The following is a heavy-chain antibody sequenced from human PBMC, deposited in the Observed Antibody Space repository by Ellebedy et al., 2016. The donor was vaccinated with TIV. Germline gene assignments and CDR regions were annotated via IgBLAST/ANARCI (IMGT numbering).Heavy chain of an antibody. CDR1: GGSISSSNW. V-gene: IGHV4-4*02. D-gene: IGHD6-13*01. CDR3: ASQEYSSSWYTEYYYYGMDV. J-gene: IGHJ6*02. Sequence: SETLSLTXAVSGGSISSSNWWSWVRQPPGKGLEWIGEIYHSGSTNYNPSLKSRVTISVDKSKNQFSLKLSSVTAADTAVYYCASQEYSSSWYTEYYYYGMDVWGQGTTVTVSS. CDR2: IYHSGST.